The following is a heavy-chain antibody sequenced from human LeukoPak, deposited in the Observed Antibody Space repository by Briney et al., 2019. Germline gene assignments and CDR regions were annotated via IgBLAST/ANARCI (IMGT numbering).Heavy chain of an antibody. J-gene: IGHJ6*03. V-gene: IGHV1-8*01. CDR3: AFRRFTKIAGVASLYYFYYYMDV. Sequence: ASVKVSCKASGYTFTNYDINWVRQATGQGLEWMGSMNPKSGNTYFAQTFQGRVTMTRNTSLSIAYMELSSLGSEDTAVYYCAFRRFTKIAGVASLYYFYYYMDVWGKGTTVTVSS. CDR1: GYTFTNYD. D-gene: IGHD6-13*01. CDR2: MNPKSGNT.